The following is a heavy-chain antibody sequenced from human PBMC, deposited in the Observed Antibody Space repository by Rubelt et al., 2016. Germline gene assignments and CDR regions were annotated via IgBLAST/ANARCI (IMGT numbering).Heavy chain of an antibody. CDR2: IGTAGDT. CDR3: ARESFTVVDGVYYYYGMDV. D-gene: IGHD4-23*01. Sequence: GGSLRLSCAASEFILSTYDMHWVRQTTGERLEWVSSIGTAGDTHYADSVKGGVTISRENAKNSLYLQMNTLRPGDTAVYYCARESFTVVDGVYYYYGMDVWGQGTTVTVSS. V-gene: IGHV3-13*01. J-gene: IGHJ6*02. CDR1: EFILSTYD.